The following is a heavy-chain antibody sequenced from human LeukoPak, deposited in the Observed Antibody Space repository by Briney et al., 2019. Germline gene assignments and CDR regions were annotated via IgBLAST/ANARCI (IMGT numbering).Heavy chain of an antibody. D-gene: IGHD6-19*01. Sequence: ASVKVSCKASGYTFTSYGISWVRQAPGQGLEWMGWISAYNGNTNYAQKLQGRVTMTTDTSTSTAYMELRSLRSDDTAVYYCARDGDSSGLPYYYYYYGMDVWGQGTTVTVSS. CDR1: GYTFTSYG. V-gene: IGHV1-18*01. CDR3: ARDGDSSGLPYYYYYYGMDV. J-gene: IGHJ6*02. CDR2: ISAYNGNT.